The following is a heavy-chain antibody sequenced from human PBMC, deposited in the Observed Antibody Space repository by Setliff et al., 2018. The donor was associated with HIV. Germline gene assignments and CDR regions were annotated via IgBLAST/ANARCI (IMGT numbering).Heavy chain of an antibody. CDR2: IRSKADKYAT. CDR1: GFTFSGAE. Sequence: HPGGSLRLSCAASGFTFSGAEIHWVRQAAGKGLEWVGRIRSKADKYATDYGASAKGRFIISRDDSKKTAYLQMNSLKTEDTGVYYCSRQPDPYDSGTSYSYYYYMDVWGKGTTVTVSS. V-gene: IGHV3-73*01. D-gene: IGHD3-10*01. J-gene: IGHJ6*03. CDR3: SRQPDPYDSGTSYSYYYYMDV.